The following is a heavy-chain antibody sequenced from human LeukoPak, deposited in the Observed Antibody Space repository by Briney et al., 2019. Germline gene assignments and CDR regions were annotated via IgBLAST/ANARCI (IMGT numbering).Heavy chain of an antibody. V-gene: IGHV4-34*01. CDR2: INHSGST. CDR3: ARAGNVLRFLEWLPQKEYNWFDP. D-gene: IGHD3-3*01. Sequence: SETLSLTCAVYGGSFSGYYWSWIRQPPGKGLEWIGEINHSGSTNYNPSLKSRVTISVDTSKNQFSLKLSSVTAADTAVYYCARAGNVLRFLEWLPQKEYNWFDPWGQGTLVTVSS. J-gene: IGHJ5*02. CDR1: GGSFSGYY.